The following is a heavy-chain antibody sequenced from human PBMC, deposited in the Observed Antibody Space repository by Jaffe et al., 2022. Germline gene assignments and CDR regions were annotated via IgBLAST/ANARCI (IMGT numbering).Heavy chain of an antibody. CDR3: ARESPPAPDYDYIWGSYRYSAYYFDY. J-gene: IGHJ4*02. CDR1: GYTFTSYA. D-gene: IGHD3-16*02. Sequence: QVQLVQSGAEVKKPGASVKVSCKASGYTFTSYAMHWVRQAPGQRLEWMGWINAGNGNTKYSQKFQGRVTITRDTSASTAYMELSSLRSEDTAVYYCARESPPAPDYDYIWGSYRYSAYYFDYWGQGTLVTVSS. V-gene: IGHV1-3*01. CDR2: INAGNGNT.